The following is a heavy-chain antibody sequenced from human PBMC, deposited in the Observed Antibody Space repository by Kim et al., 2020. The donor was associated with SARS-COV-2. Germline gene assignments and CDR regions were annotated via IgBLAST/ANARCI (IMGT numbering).Heavy chain of an antibody. Sequence: GGSLRLSCAASGFTFSSYWMSWVRQAPGKGLEWVANIKQDGSEKYYVDSVKGRFTISRDNAKNSLYLQMNSLRAEDTAVYYCARDMAAAGTTAYYYYGMDVWGQGTPVTVSS. CDR1: GFTFSSYW. V-gene: IGHV3-7*03. CDR2: IKQDGSEK. J-gene: IGHJ6*02. D-gene: IGHD6-13*01. CDR3: ARDMAAAGTTAYYYYGMDV.